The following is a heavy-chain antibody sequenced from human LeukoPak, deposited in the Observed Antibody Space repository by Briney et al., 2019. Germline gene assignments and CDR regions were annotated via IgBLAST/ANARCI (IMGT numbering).Heavy chain of an antibody. J-gene: IGHJ4*02. CDR2: IKRTSDGGTT. CDR1: GFTFSNAW. Sequence: GGSLRLSCAASGFTFSNAWMSWVRQAPGEGLEWVGRIKRTSDGGTTDYAAPVKGRFTISRDDSKNMVYLQMNSLTNEDTAVYYCATDLLDDWGQGTLVTVSS. V-gene: IGHV3-15*01. CDR3: ATDLLDD.